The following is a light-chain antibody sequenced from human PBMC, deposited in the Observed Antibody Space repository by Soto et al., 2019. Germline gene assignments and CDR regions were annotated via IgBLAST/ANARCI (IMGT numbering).Light chain of an antibody. CDR1: SSNIGSNT. CDR3: AAWDDSLNYV. CDR2: SNN. Sequence: QSVLTQPPSASGTPVQRVTISCSGSSSNIGSNTVNWYQQLPGTAPKLLIYSNNQRPSGVPDRFSGSKSGTSASLAISGLQSEDEADYYCAAWDDSLNYVFGTGTKVTVL. J-gene: IGLJ1*01. V-gene: IGLV1-44*01.